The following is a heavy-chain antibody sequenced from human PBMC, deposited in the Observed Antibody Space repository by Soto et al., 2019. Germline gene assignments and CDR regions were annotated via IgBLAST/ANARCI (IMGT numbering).Heavy chain of an antibody. Sequence: ASVKVSCKASGYTFTGYYMHWVRQAPGQGLEWMGWINAYNGGTNYAQKFQGRVTMTRDTSISTAYMELRSLRSDDTAVYYCARDSPAVRYSGYPIHPWGQGTLVTVSS. V-gene: IGHV1-2*02. J-gene: IGHJ4*02. D-gene: IGHD5-12*01. CDR3: ARDSPAVRYSGYPIHP. CDR2: INAYNGGT. CDR1: GYTFTGYY.